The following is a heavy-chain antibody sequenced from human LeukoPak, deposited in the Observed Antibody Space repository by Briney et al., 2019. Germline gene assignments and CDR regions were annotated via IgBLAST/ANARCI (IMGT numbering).Heavy chain of an antibody. Sequence: SQTLSLTCTVSGGSISSGDYYWSWIRQPPGKGLEWIGYFYYSGSTYYNPSLKSRVTISVDTSKNQFSLKLSSVTAADTAVYYCASVRLYCSGGSCPPATHAEYFQHWGQGTLVTVSS. D-gene: IGHD2-15*01. J-gene: IGHJ1*01. CDR1: GGSISSGDYY. CDR3: ASVRLYCSGGSCPPATHAEYFQH. CDR2: FYYSGST. V-gene: IGHV4-30-4*01.